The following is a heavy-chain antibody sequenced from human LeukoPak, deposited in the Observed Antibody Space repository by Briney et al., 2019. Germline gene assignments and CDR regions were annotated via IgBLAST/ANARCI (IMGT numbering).Heavy chain of an antibody. V-gene: IGHV4-34*01. Sequence: GSLRLSCAASGFTFSSYWMSWVRQPPGKGLEWIGEINHSGSTNYNPSLKSRVTISVDTSKNQFSLKLSSVTAADTAVYYCARADSQTTTLFDYWGQGTLVTVSS. CDR2: INHSGST. CDR3: ARADSQTTTLFDY. CDR1: GFTFSSYW. D-gene: IGHD2/OR15-2a*01. J-gene: IGHJ4*02.